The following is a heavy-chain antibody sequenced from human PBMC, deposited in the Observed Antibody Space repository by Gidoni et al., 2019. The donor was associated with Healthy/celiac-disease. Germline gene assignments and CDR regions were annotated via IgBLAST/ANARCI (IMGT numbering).Heavy chain of an antibody. D-gene: IGHD1-20*01. CDR1: GGSISSGSYY. CDR3: ARGHNWKGFDY. Sequence: QVQLQESGPGLVKPSQTLSLTCTVSGGSISSGSYYGSWIRQPAGKGLEWMGRIYTSGSTNYTPSLKSRVTISVDTSQNQFSLKLSSVTAADTAVYYCARGHNWKGFDYWGQGTLVTVSS. V-gene: IGHV4-61*02. CDR2: IYTSGST. J-gene: IGHJ4*02.